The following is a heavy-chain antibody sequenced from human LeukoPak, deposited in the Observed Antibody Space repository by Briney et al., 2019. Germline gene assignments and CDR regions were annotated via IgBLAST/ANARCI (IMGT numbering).Heavy chain of an antibody. D-gene: IGHD3-16*01. CDR1: GGSISSGGYY. CDR3: ARDISAGLGGFDI. J-gene: IGHJ3*02. CDR2: IYHSGST. Sequence: PSETLSLTCTVSGGSISSGGYYWSWIRQPPGKGLEWIGYIYHSGSTYYNPSLKSRVTISVDTSKNLFSLKLSSVTAADTAVYYCARDISAGLGGFDIWGQGTMVTVSS. V-gene: IGHV4-30-2*01.